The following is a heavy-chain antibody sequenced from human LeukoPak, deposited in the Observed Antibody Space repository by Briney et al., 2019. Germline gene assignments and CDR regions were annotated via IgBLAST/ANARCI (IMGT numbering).Heavy chain of an antibody. V-gene: IGHV3-48*04. Sequence: GGSLRLSCAASGFTFSSNSMNWVRQAPGKGPEWVSYISSSSSTIYYADSVKGRFTISRDNAKNSLYLQMNSLRAEDTAVYYCARTYCSGGTCYNYYYYYMDVWGKGTTVTVSS. CDR3: ARTYCSGGTCYNYYYYYMDV. J-gene: IGHJ6*03. D-gene: IGHD2-15*01. CDR1: GFTFSSNS. CDR2: ISSSSSTI.